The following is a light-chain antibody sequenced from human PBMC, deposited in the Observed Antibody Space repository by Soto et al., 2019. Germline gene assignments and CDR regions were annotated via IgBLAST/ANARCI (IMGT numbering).Light chain of an antibody. J-gene: IGKJ1*01. CDR1: QTVSSS. CDR3: QHYGSSRT. CDR2: GAS. Sequence: EIVLTQSPGTLSLSPGERATLSCRASQTVSSSLAGYQQKPGQAPRLLIYGASGRATGIPDRFSGSGSGTDFTLTISRLEPEDVAVYYCQHYGSSRTFGQGTNVEIK. V-gene: IGKV3-20*01.